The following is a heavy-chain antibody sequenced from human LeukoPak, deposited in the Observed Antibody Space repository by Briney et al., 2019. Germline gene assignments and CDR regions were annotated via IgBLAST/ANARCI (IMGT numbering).Heavy chain of an antibody. V-gene: IGHV3-30*12. Sequence: GGSLRLSCAASGFTFSSYGMHWVRQAPGKGLEWVAVISYDGSNKYYADSVKGRFTISRDNSKNTVYLQMNSLRAEDTAVYYCARWGVGWLQFSDAFDIWGQGTMVTVSS. CDR3: ARWGVGWLQFSDAFDI. J-gene: IGHJ3*02. CDR2: ISYDGSNK. CDR1: GFTFSSYG. D-gene: IGHD5-24*01.